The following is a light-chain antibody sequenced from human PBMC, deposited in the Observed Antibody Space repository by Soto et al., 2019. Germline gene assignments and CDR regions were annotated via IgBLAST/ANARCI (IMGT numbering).Light chain of an antibody. J-gene: IGKJ1*01. V-gene: IGKV3-15*01. Sequence: EIVMTQSPATLSVSPGERATLSCRASQTIGSNLAWYQQKPGQPPRLLIYDASTRATDIPARFTGSGSGTEFSLTISSLQSEEFAVVYCHQYNNLHPSWTCGQVTKVDIK. CDR3: HQYNNLHPSWT. CDR2: DAS. CDR1: QTIGSN.